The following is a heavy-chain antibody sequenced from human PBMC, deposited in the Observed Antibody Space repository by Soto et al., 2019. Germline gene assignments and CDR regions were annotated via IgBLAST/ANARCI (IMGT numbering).Heavy chain of an antibody. CDR3: ARGQEPIQQQPQDYYYYGMDV. J-gene: IGHJ6*02. Sequence: GASVKVSCKASGYTFTSYALHWVRQAPGQRLEGMGWINAGNGNTKYSQKFQGRVTITRDTSASTAYMELSSLRSEDTAVYYCARGQEPIQQQPQDYYYYGMDVWGQGTTVTVSS. CDR2: INAGNGNT. D-gene: IGHD6-13*01. V-gene: IGHV1-3*01. CDR1: GYTFTSYA.